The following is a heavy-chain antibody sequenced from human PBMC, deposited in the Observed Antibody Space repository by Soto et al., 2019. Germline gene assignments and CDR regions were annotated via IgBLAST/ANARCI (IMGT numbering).Heavy chain of an antibody. Sequence: TLSLTCTVSGGSISSGGYYWSWIRQHPGKGLEWIGYIYYSGSTYYNPSLKSRVTISVDTSKNQFSLKLSSVTAADTAVYYCARGASVAGLDYWGQGTLVTVSS. CDR2: IYYSGST. V-gene: IGHV4-31*03. CDR3: ARGASVAGLDY. CDR1: GGSISSGGYY. D-gene: IGHD6-19*01. J-gene: IGHJ4*02.